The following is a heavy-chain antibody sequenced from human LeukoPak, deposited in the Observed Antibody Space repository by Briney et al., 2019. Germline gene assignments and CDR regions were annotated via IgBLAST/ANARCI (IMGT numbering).Heavy chain of an antibody. CDR3: ANTLRTIAEACIHDPFDI. Sequence: PGGSLRLSCAASGFTFSAYAIHWVRQAPGKGLDWISPISRDGGRTYYVESVKCRFTIGKDNSKASVDLQKNSLRAEDTALYYCANTLRTIAEACIHDPFDIWGQGTIVSVSS. D-gene: IGHD6-19*01. V-gene: IGHV3-43*02. CDR2: ISRDGGRT. CDR1: GFTFSAYA. J-gene: IGHJ3*02.